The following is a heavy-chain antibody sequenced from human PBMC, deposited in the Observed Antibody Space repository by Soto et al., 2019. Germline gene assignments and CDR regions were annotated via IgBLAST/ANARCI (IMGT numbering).Heavy chain of an antibody. V-gene: IGHV3-33*01. Sequence: VAVIWYDGSNKYYADSVKGRFTISRDNSKNTLYLQMNSLRAEDTAVYYCARDGYCSGGSCYSVPVFDYWGQGTLVTVS. CDR3: ARDGYCSGGSCYSVPVFDY. J-gene: IGHJ4*02. CDR2: IWYDGSNK. D-gene: IGHD2-15*01.